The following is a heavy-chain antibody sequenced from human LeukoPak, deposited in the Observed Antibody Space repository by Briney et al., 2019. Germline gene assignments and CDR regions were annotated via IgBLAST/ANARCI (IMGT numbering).Heavy chain of an antibody. CDR1: GFTFSSYA. CDR3: ARASDLLMWFGAIDH. D-gene: IGHD3-10*01. J-gene: IGHJ4*02. V-gene: IGHV3-48*03. CDR2: ISPSGGNM. Sequence: PGGSLRLSCAASGFTFSSYAMSWVRQIPGKGLEWISYISPSGGNMYYADSVKDRFTVSRDNAQNSVFLQMNSLRGEDTAFYYCARASDLLMWFGAIDHWAQGTLVTVSS.